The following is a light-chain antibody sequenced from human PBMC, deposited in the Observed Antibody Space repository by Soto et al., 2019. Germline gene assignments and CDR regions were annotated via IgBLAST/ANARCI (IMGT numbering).Light chain of an antibody. V-gene: IGKV4-1*01. Sequence: DIVMTQSPDSLAVSLGERATINCKSSQSVLHSSNNKNYLAWYQQKPGQPPKLLIYWASTRESGVPDRFSGSGSGTDFTLTISSLQAEDVAVYYCQQYYDTFTWTFGQGTKVEIK. CDR3: QQYYDTFTWT. CDR2: WAS. J-gene: IGKJ1*01. CDR1: QSVLHSSNNKNY.